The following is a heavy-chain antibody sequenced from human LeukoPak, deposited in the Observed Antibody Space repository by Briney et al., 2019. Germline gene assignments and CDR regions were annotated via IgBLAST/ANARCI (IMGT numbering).Heavy chain of an antibody. D-gene: IGHD3-3*01. V-gene: IGHV3-53*01. CDR2: IYSGGST. Sequence: GGSLRLSCAASGFTVSSNYMSWVRQAPGKGLEWVSVIYSGGSTNYADSVKGRFTISRDNSKNTLYLQMNSLRAEDTAVYYCARGLTIFGATYWYYMDVWGKGTTVTVSS. J-gene: IGHJ6*03. CDR1: GFTVSSNY. CDR3: ARGLTIFGATYWYYMDV.